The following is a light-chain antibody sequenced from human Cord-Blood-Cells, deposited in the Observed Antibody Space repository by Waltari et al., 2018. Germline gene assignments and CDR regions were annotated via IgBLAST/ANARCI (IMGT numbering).Light chain of an antibody. CDR2: WAS. CDR1: QSVLYSSNNKNY. Sequence: DIVMTQSPDSLAVSLGERATIHCKSSQSVLYSSNNKNYLAWYQQKPGQTPNLLIYWASTRESGVPDRFSGSGSGTDFTRTISSLQAEDVAVYYCQQYYSTPLTFGGGTKVEIK. CDR3: QQYYSTPLT. J-gene: IGKJ4*01. V-gene: IGKV4-1*01.